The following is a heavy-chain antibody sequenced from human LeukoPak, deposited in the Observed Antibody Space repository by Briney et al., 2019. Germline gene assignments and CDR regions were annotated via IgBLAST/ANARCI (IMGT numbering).Heavy chain of an antibody. CDR2: IRYDGSNK. V-gene: IGHV3-30*02. Sequence: GGSLRLSCAASGFAFSTYGMHWVRQAPGKGLEWVAFIRYDGSNKYYADSVKGRFTISRDNSKNTVYLQMNSLSAEDTAVYYCAAPGVPAATYYFDYWGQGTLVTVSS. CDR3: AAPGVPAATYYFDY. CDR1: GFAFSTYG. D-gene: IGHD2-2*01. J-gene: IGHJ4*02.